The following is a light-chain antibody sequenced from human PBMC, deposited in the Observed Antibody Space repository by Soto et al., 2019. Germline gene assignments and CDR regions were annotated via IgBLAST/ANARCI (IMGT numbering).Light chain of an antibody. CDR3: KKSYSTLRT. J-gene: IGKJ1*01. Sequence: IQLTQSPSSLSASVGDRVTITCRASQGINTFLAWYQQKAGKAPKLLIYAASTLQSGVPSRFSGSGSGTDFALTISSLQPEDFATYYCKKSYSTLRTFGKGTMGDIK. CDR1: QGINTF. V-gene: IGKV1-39*01. CDR2: AAS.